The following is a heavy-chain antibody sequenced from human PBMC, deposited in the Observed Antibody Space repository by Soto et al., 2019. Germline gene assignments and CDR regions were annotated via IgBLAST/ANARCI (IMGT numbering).Heavy chain of an antibody. V-gene: IGHV3-53*02. CDR2: IYSGGST. Sequence: EVQLVETGGGLIQPGGSLRLSCAASGFTVSSNYMSWVRQAPGKGLEWVSVIYSGGSTYYADSVKGRFTISRDNSKNTLYLQMNSLRAEDTAVYYCAPGRGIVTTVIFDYWGQGTLVTVSS. D-gene: IGHD4-17*01. CDR3: APGRGIVTTVIFDY. CDR1: GFTVSSNY. J-gene: IGHJ4*02.